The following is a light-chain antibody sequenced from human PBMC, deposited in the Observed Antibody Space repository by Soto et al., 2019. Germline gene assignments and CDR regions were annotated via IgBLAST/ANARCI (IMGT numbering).Light chain of an antibody. V-gene: IGKV3-20*01. J-gene: IGKJ1*01. Sequence: EILMTQSPDTLSVSPGERVTLSCRASRTVSNRLAWYQHKPGQATRLIISGASTGANGIPDRFSGSGSGTDFTLTISRLDPEDFAVYYCQHYDRAHMWTFGQGTKVDIK. CDR3: QHYDRAHMWT. CDR1: RTVSNR. CDR2: GAS.